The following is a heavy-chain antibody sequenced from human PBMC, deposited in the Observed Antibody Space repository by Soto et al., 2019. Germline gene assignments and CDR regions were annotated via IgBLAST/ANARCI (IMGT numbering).Heavy chain of an antibody. CDR2: GYHGGNT. V-gene: IGHV4-39*01. CDR3: ARHLSGYGYLYFEY. Sequence: QLQLQESGPGLVKPSETQSLTCTVSGGSISSNSYYWAWIRQPPGKGLEWIGSGYHGGNTYYNPSHKSRVTLSVDTSTNQFSLKLNSVTAADTAVYYCARHLSGYGYLYFEYGGQGILVTVSS. CDR1: GGSISSNSYY. J-gene: IGHJ4*02. D-gene: IGHD5-18*01.